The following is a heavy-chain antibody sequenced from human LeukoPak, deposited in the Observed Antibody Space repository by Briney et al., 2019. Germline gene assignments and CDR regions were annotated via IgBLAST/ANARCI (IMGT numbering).Heavy chain of an antibody. J-gene: IGHJ3*02. V-gene: IGHV4-31*03. CDR1: GGSISSSSYY. Sequence: SETLSLTCTVSGGSISSSSYYWGWIRQPPGKGLEWIGYIYYSGSTYYNPSLKSRVTISVDTSKNQFSLKLSSVTAADTAVYYCARDHKMAVYAFDIWGQGTMVTVSS. CDR2: IYYSGST. CDR3: ARDHKMAVYAFDI. D-gene: IGHD2-8*02.